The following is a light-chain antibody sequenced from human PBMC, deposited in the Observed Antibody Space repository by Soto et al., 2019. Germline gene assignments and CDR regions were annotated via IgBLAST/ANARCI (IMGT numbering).Light chain of an antibody. CDR2: GAS. CDR1: QSVSSN. V-gene: IGKV3-15*01. CDR3: QQYYNWPST. J-gene: IGKJ4*01. Sequence: EIVMTQSPATLSVSPGERATISCRASQSVSSNLAWYQQKPGQAPRLLIYGASTWATGVPARFSGSGSGTEFTLTISSLQSEDFAVYYCQQYYNWPSTFGGGTKVEIK.